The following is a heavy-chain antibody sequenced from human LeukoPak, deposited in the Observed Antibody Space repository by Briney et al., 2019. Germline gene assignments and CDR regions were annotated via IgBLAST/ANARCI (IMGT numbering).Heavy chain of an antibody. J-gene: IGHJ4*02. V-gene: IGHV3-7*03. CDR1: GFSFSNHW. Sequence: GGSLRLSCAASGFSFSNHWMAWVRQAPGKGLEWVANIKPDGSQQYYVDSMKGRFTISRDNAKNSLYLQMNSLRTEDTAVYYCARHGPSYYFDYWGQGTLVTVSS. CDR2: IKPDGSQQ. D-gene: IGHD3-16*01. CDR3: ARHGPSYYFDY.